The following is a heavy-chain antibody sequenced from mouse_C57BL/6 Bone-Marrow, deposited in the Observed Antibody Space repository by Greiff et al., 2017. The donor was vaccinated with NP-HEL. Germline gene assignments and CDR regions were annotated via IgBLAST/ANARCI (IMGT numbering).Heavy chain of an antibody. CDR1: GYTFTTYW. Sequence: QVQLQQPGAELVKPGASVKLSCKASGYTFTTYWMQWVKQRPGQGLEWIGEIDPSDSYTNYNQKFKGKAKLTVDTSSSTANMQLSSLTSEDSAVYYCARKAYSGGSSEFAHWGEGTLVTVSA. J-gene: IGHJ3*01. D-gene: IGHD1-1*02. CDR2: IDPSDSYT. CDR3: ARKAYSGGSSEFAH. V-gene: IGHV1-50*01.